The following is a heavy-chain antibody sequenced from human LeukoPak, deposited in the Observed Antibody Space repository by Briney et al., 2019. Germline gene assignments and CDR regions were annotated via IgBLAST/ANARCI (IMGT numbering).Heavy chain of an antibody. J-gene: IGHJ6*02. Sequence: ASVKVSCKASGYTFTDYYMHWVRQAPGQGLEWMGLIKPSGGSTSYAQKVQGRVTMTSDTSTSTVYMDLSGLRSEDTAVYYCARAGSGSRGRGYYYGMDVWGQGTTVTVSS. CDR1: GYTFTDYY. D-gene: IGHD1-26*01. CDR3: ARAGSGSRGRGYYYGMDV. V-gene: IGHV1-46*01. CDR2: IKPSGGST.